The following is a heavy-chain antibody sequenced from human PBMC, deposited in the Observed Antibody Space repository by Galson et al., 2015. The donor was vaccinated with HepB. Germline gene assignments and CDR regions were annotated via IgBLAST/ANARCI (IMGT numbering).Heavy chain of an antibody. J-gene: IGHJ4*02. CDR3: AKGTAVGDKEGAK. V-gene: IGHV3-23*01. D-gene: IGHD2-21*01. CDR1: GFNYSAYF. Sequence: SLRLSCAASGFNYSAYFMRWVRQAPGKGLECVSSICDGGDKTFYADSVKGRFTISRDNSKNTMHLQMNSLRGEDTALYYCAKGTAVGDKEGAKWGQGTLVTV. CDR2: ICDGGDKT.